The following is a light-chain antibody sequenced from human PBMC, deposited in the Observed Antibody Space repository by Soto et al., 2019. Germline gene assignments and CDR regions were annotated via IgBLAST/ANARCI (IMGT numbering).Light chain of an antibody. CDR3: QQYNSYPLT. J-gene: IGKJ4*01. Sequence: DIQMTQSPSTLSASVGDRVTITCRASQSISNWLAWYQQKPGKAPKLLIYDASSLESGVPSRFSGSGSGTELALTISCLQPDDFATYYCQQYNSYPLTFGGGTKVDIK. CDR2: DAS. V-gene: IGKV1-5*01. CDR1: QSISNW.